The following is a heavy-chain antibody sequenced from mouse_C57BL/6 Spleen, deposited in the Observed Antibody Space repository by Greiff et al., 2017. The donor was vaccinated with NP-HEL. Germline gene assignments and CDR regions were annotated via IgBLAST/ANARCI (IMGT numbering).Heavy chain of an antibody. V-gene: IGHV1-76*01. Sequence: VQLQQSGAELVRPGASVKLSCKASGYTFTDYYINWVKQRPGQGLEWIARIYPGSGNTYYNEKFKGKATLTAEKSSSTAYMQLSSLTSEDSAVYFCARWDDGYYDYWGQGTTLTVSS. CDR2: IYPGSGNT. CDR1: GYTFTDYY. J-gene: IGHJ2*01. CDR3: ARWDDGYYDY. D-gene: IGHD2-3*01.